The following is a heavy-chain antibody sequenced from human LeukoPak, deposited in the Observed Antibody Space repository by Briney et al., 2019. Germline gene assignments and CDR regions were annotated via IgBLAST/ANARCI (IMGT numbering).Heavy chain of an antibody. Sequence: SETLSLTCAVYGGSFSGYYWSWIRQPPGKGLEWIGEINHSGSTNYNSSLKRRVTISVDTSNNQFSLKLSSVTAADTAVYYCARGNVLPAAIWGQGTLVTVSS. CDR3: ARGNVLPAAI. V-gene: IGHV4-34*01. J-gene: IGHJ4*02. CDR1: GGSFSGYY. D-gene: IGHD2-2*01. CDR2: INHSGST.